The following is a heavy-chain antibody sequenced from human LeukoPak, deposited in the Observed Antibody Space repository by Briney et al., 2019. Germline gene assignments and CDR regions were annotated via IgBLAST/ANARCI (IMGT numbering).Heavy chain of an antibody. D-gene: IGHD5-18*01. J-gene: IGHJ4*02. CDR3: ARAHVDTAMVYYFDY. Sequence: PGRSLRLSCAASGFTFSSYAMHWVRQAPGKGLEWVAVISYDGSNKYYADSAKGRFTISRDNSKNTLYLQMNSLRAEDTAVYYCARAHVDTAMVYYFDYWGQGTLVTVSS. CDR1: GFTFSSYA. CDR2: ISYDGSNK. V-gene: IGHV3-30*04.